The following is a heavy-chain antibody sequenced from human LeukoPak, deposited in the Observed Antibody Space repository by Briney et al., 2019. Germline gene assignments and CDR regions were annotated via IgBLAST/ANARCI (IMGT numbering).Heavy chain of an antibody. CDR2: ISSSSSYI. CDR1: GFTFSSYS. V-gene: IGHV3-21*01. D-gene: IGHD3-10*01. J-gene: IGHJ6*03. Sequence: GGSLRLSCAASGFTFSSYSMNWVRQAPGKGLEWVSSISSSSSYIYYADSVKGRFTISRDNAKNSLYLQMNSLRAEDTAVYYCARDEGLWFGELFGYYYYYMDVWGKGTTVTVSS. CDR3: ARDEGLWFGELFGYYYYYMDV.